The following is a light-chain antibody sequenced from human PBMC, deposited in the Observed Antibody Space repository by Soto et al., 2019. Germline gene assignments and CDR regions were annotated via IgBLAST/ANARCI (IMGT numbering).Light chain of an antibody. CDR3: QQNKDWPGT. J-gene: IGKJ1*01. V-gene: IGKV3-20*01. CDR2: GAS. CDR1: QGVSSTY. Sequence: EIVLTQSPGSLSLSPGERATLSCRASQGVSSTYLAWYQQRLGQAPRLLIFGASSRATGIPDRFSGSGSGTDFTLSISRLEPEDFGVYYCQQNKDWPGTFGQGTKVDIK.